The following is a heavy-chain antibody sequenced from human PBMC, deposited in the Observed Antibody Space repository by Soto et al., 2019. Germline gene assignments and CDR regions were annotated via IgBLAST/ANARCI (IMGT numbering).Heavy chain of an antibody. CDR1: GFSFSNAW. D-gene: IGHD3-16*01. V-gene: IGHV3-15*01. CDR2: IKSRADGGTT. CDR3: TAHLGEFFPLDY. Sequence: EVQLVESGGDFVKPGGSLRVSCAVSGFSFSNAWMSWVRQAPGKGLEWVGRIKSRADGGTTDYTAPVKGRFTISRDDSKSTEFLKMNSLKTEDTAVYYCTAHLGEFFPLDYWGQGTLVSVSS. J-gene: IGHJ4*02.